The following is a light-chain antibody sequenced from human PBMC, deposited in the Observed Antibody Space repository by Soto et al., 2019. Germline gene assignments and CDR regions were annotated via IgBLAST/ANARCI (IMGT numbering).Light chain of an antibody. V-gene: IGKV3-11*01. CDR1: QDITTY. CDR3: QQRSSWPLT. Sequence: IVLTQSPASLSLSPGERATLSCRASQDITTYLAWYQQKPGQAPRIFIYDTFNRASDVPARFSGSGSGTVFTLTITNVAPEDSAIYYCQQRSSWPLTFGGGTKVDIK. CDR2: DTF. J-gene: IGKJ4*01.